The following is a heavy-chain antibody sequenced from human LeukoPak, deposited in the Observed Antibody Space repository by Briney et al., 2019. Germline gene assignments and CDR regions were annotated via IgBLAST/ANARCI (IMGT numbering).Heavy chain of an antibody. Sequence: PSETLSLTCTVSGGSISSYYWSWIRQPPGKGLEWIGYIYYSGSTNYNPSLKSRVTISVVTSKNQFSLKLSSVTAADTAVYYCARNTMAYYYYMDVWGKGTTVTVSS. CDR1: GGSISSYY. CDR2: IYYSGST. J-gene: IGHJ6*03. D-gene: IGHD3-10*01. CDR3: ARNTMAYYYYMDV. V-gene: IGHV4-59*01.